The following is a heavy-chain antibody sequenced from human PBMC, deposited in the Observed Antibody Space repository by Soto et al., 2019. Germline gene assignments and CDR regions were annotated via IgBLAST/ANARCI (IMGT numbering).Heavy chain of an antibody. CDR3: ARDLHDYVSFRFDP. CDR1: GFTFSSYS. J-gene: IGHJ5*02. D-gene: IGHD3-16*01. CDR2: ISRSSSYI. V-gene: IGHV3-21*01. Sequence: EVQLVESGGGLVKPGGSLRLSCAASGFTFSSYSMNWVRQAPGKGLEWVSSISRSSSYIYYADSVKGRFTISRDNAKNSLYRQMNSRRAEDTAVYYCARDLHDYVSFRFDPWGQGTLVTVSS.